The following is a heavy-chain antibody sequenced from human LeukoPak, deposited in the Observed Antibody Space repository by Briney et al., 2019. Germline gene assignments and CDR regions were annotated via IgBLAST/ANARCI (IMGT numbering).Heavy chain of an antibody. V-gene: IGHV4-4*02. CDR2: IHRSGST. CDR1: LDSTTSNF. CDR3: ARHYKSTRTTVFDY. Sequence: SETLSLTCTVSLDSTTSNFWSWVRQPPGKGLEWIGEIHRSGSTNYNPSLQSRVTISIDRSKNQIALELSSVTAADTAVYYCARHYKSTRTTVFDYWGRGTLVTVSS. D-gene: IGHD4-11*01. J-gene: IGHJ4*02.